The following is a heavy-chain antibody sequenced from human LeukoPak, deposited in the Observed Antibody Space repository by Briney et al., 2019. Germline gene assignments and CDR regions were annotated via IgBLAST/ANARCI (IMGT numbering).Heavy chain of an antibody. Sequence: RSGGSLRLSCAASGFTVRSNYMIWVRQAPGKGLEWVSVIYSGGSTYYTDSVKGRFTISRDNSKNSLYLQMNSLRAEDTAVYYCAELGITMIGGVWGKGTTVTISS. D-gene: IGHD3-10*02. V-gene: IGHV3-53*01. CDR2: IYSGGST. CDR3: AELGITMIGGV. J-gene: IGHJ6*04. CDR1: GFTVRSNY.